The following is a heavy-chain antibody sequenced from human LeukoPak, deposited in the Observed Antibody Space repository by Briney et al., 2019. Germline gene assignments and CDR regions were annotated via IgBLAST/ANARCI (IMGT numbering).Heavy chain of an antibody. J-gene: IGHJ4*02. Sequence: ASVKVSCKASNYSFIICGIGWVRQAPGQGLEWMGWVSAYNGKTSYAEQFRGRVTMTADTSTATGYMELTGLTSDDTAVYYCRRFYSNFGDYWGQGTRVAVSS. CDR1: NYSFIICG. V-gene: IGHV1-18*01. CDR3: RRFYSNFGDY. CDR2: VSAYNGKT. D-gene: IGHD4-11*01.